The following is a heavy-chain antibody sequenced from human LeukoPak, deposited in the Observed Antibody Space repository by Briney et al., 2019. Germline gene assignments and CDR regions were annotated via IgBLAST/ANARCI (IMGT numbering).Heavy chain of an antibody. Sequence: GGSLRLSCAASGFTFSSYAMSWVRQAPGKGLEWVSDINGSGDRTYYADSVKGRFTVSRDNSKNTLYLQMKSLRAEDTAVYYCAKGGGYEAQYYYYYLDVWGKGTTVTISS. D-gene: IGHD5-12*01. CDR2: INGSGDRT. CDR1: GFTFSSYA. V-gene: IGHV3-23*01. J-gene: IGHJ6*03. CDR3: AKGGGYEAQYYYYYLDV.